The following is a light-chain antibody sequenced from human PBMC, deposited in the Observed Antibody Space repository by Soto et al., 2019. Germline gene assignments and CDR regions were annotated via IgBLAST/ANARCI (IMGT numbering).Light chain of an antibody. Sequence: QPLLTQPLLVSAATGQKRTISYSGGSSNIGNYYVSWHQQFPGTASQLLIYENDKRPSGIPDRFSGSKSGTSATLGITGLQTGDEADYYCGTWDSSLSIFVFGTGTKVTVL. CDR2: END. J-gene: IGLJ1*01. V-gene: IGLV1-51*02. CDR1: SSNIGNYY. CDR3: GTWDSSLSIFV.